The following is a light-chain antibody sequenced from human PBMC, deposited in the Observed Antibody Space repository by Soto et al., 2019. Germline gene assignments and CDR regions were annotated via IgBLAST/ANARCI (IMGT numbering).Light chain of an antibody. CDR2: GNS. Sequence: QSVLTQPPSVSGAPGQRVTISCTGSSSNIGAGYDVHWYQQLPGTAPKLLIYGNSNRPSGVPDRFSGSKSGTSASLAITGLQAEDEADYYCQSYDSSRSGSGVFGGGTKLPVL. CDR1: SSNIGAGYD. J-gene: IGLJ2*01. CDR3: QSYDSSRSGSGV. V-gene: IGLV1-40*01.